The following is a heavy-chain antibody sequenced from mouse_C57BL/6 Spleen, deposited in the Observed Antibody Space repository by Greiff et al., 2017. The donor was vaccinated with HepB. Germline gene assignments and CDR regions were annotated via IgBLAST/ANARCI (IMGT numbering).Heavy chain of an antibody. CDR1: GYTFTSYW. J-gene: IGHJ2*01. V-gene: IGHV1-7*01. CDR3: ARADLGSYFDY. CDR2: INPSSGYT. Sequence: VKLQESGAELAKPGASVKLSCKASGYTFTSYWMHWVKQRPGQGLEWIGYINPSSGYTKYNQKFKDKATLTADKSSSTAYMQLRSLTSEDSGVYYYARADLGSYFDYWGQGTTLTVSS.